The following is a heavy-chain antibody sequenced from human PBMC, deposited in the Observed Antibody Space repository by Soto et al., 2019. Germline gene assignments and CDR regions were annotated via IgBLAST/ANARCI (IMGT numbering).Heavy chain of an antibody. CDR1: GFTFSDHY. CDR3: ARGYDFLNGYYFYY. D-gene: IGHD3-3*01. CDR2: TRNKANSYTT. Sequence: EVQLVESGGGLVQPGGSLRLSCAASGFTFSDHYMDWVRQAPGKGLEWVGRTRNKANSYTTEYAASVKGRFTISRDDSKKSLDLPMDRLKTEEKAVEYCARGYDFLNGYYFYYWGQGTLVTVSS. V-gene: IGHV3-72*01. J-gene: IGHJ4*02.